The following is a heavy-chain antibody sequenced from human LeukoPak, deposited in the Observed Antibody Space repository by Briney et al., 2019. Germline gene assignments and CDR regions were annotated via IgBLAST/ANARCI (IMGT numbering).Heavy chain of an antibody. CDR1: GYTFTGYY. D-gene: IGHD3-22*01. CDR3: AREITMIVGDAFDI. Sequence: AASVKVSCKASGYTFTGYYMHWVRQAPGQGLEWMGWINPNSGGTNYAQKFQGRVTMTRDTSISTAYMELSRLRSDDTAVYYCAREITMIVGDAFDIWGQGTMVTVSS. J-gene: IGHJ3*02. V-gene: IGHV1-2*02. CDR2: INPNSGGT.